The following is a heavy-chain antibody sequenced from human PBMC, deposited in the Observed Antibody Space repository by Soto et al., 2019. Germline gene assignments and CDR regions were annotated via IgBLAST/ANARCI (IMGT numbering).Heavy chain of an antibody. V-gene: IGHV1-3*01. CDR2: INAGNGNT. J-gene: IGHJ6*02. D-gene: IGHD4-4*01. Sequence: ASVKVSCKASGYTFTSYAMHWVRQAPGQRLEWMGWINAGNGNTKYSQKFQGRVTITRDTSASTAYMELSSLRSEDTAVYYCARVRDYSNYYYYGMDVWGQGTTVTVSS. CDR1: GYTFTSYA. CDR3: ARVRDYSNYYYYGMDV.